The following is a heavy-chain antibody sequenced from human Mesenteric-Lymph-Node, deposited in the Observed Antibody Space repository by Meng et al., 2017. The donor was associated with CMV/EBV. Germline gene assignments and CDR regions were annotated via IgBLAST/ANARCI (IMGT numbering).Heavy chain of an antibody. V-gene: IGHV3-20*04. Sequence: GGSLRLSCAASGFTFGDYGINWVRQAPGKGLEWVSGINWNGGSTGYADSVKGRFTISRDNAKNTLYLQMNSLRAEDTAVYYCARVLRLQGYYFDYWGQGTLVTVSS. CDR3: ARVLRLQGYYFDY. J-gene: IGHJ4*02. CDR1: GFTFGDYG. CDR2: INWNGGST. D-gene: IGHD3-3*01.